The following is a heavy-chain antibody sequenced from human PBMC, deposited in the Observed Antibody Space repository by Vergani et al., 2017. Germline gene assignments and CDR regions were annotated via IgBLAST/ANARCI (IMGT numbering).Heavy chain of an antibody. CDR2: IYTSGNT. V-gene: IGHV4-30-4*08. D-gene: IGHD2-2*01. CDR1: GGSISSGDYF. J-gene: IGHJ2*01. Sequence: QVQLQESGPGLVKPSQTLSLTCTVSGGSISSGDYFWSWIRQPPGKGLDWIGYIYTSGNTFYNPSLKSRVTMSLDTSKNQFSLKLNSVTAADTAVYYCARARLYCSSNSCHRWFLDLWGRGSLVTVSS. CDR3: ARARLYCSSNSCHRWFLDL.